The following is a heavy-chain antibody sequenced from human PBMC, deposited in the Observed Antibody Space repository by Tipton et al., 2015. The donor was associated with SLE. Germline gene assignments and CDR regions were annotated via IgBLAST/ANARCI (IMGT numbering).Heavy chain of an antibody. Sequence: SLRLSCAASGFTFSSYGMHWVRQAPGKGLEWVAVIWYDGSNKYYADSVKGRFTISRDNSKNTLYLQMNSLRAEDTAVYYCAKAPFGIAAAGSYWYFDLWGRGTLVTVSS. CDR1: GFTFSSYG. D-gene: IGHD6-13*01. J-gene: IGHJ2*01. CDR3: AKAPFGIAAAGSYWYFDL. V-gene: IGHV3-33*06. CDR2: IWYDGSNK.